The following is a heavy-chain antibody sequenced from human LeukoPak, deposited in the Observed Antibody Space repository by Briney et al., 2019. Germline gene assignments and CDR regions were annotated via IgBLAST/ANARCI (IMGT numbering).Heavy chain of an antibody. CDR2: IYLSGST. V-gene: IGHV4-38-2*02. J-gene: IGHJ4*02. D-gene: IGHD1-1*01. CDR3: ATNWSDFDY. CDR1: GYSISSGYY. Sequence: SETLSLTCTVSGYSISSGYYWGWIRQPPGKGLEWIGNIYLSGSTYYNPSLKSRVTISVDTSKNQFSLKLSSVTAADTAVYYCATNWSDFDYWGRGTLVTVSS.